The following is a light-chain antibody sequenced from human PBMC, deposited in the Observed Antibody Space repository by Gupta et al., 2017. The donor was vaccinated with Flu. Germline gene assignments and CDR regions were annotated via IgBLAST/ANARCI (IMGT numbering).Light chain of an antibody. V-gene: IGKV3-15*01. CDR3: QQYNNLPS. CDR2: GVS. J-gene: IGKJ4*01. CDR1: QSVSSN. Sequence: EIVMTQSPATLSVSPGERATLSCRASQSVSSNLAWYQQKPGQAPRLLIYGVSTRATGIPARFSGSGSGTEFTLTISSLQSEDFAVYYCQQYNNLPSFGGGTKVEIK.